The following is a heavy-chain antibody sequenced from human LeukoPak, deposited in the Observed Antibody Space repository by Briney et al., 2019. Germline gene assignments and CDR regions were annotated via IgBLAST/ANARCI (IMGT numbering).Heavy chain of an antibody. CDR3: ARGSYSSSWYGMDV. Sequence: SETLSLTCTVSGGSISSYYRSWIRQPPGKGLEWIGYIYYSGSTNYNPSLKSRVTISVDTSKNQFSLKLSSVTAADTAVYYCARGSYSSSWYGMDVWGQGTTVTVSS. J-gene: IGHJ6*02. CDR1: GGSISSYY. V-gene: IGHV4-59*01. D-gene: IGHD6-13*01. CDR2: IYYSGST.